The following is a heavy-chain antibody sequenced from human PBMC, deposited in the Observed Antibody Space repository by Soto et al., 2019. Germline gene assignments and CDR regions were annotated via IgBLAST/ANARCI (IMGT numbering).Heavy chain of an antibody. CDR3: ARSPIVVVPAANWYFDL. D-gene: IGHD2-2*01. CDR2: IKQDGSEK. J-gene: IGHJ2*01. Sequence: DVQLVESGGGLVQPGGSLRLSCAASGFTFSSYWMSWVRQAPGKGLEWVANIKQDGSEKYYVDSVKGRFTISRDNAKNSLYLQMNSLRAEDTAVYYCARSPIVVVPAANWYFDLWGRGTLVTVSS. V-gene: IGHV3-7*05. CDR1: GFTFSSYW.